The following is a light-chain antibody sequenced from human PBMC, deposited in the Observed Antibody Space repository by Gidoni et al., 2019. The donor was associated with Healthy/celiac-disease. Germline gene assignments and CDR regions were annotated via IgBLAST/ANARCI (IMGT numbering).Light chain of an antibody. J-gene: IGLJ1*01. V-gene: IGLV2-8*01. CDR3: SSYAGSNNIRYV. CDR1: SSDVGGYNY. Sequence: SAPPHPPSASGSPGQSVTISCTGTSSDVGGYNYVSWYQQHPGKAPKLMIYEVSKRPSGVPDRFSGSKSGNTASLTVSGLQAEDEADYYCSSYAGSNNIRYVFGTGTKVTVL. CDR2: EVS.